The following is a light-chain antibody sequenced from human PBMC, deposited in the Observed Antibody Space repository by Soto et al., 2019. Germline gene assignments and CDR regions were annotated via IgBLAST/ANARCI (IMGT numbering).Light chain of an antibody. Sequence: EIVLTQSPGTLSLSPGERATLSCRASQSVTNNQFAWFRQKPGQAPRLLIWGVSNRATGIPDRFSGSGSGTDFTLTISSLLSEDFAVYYCHQYYKWPLTFGGGTKVDIK. J-gene: IGKJ4*01. CDR3: HQYYKWPLT. CDR1: QSVTNNQ. V-gene: IGKV3-20*01. CDR2: GVS.